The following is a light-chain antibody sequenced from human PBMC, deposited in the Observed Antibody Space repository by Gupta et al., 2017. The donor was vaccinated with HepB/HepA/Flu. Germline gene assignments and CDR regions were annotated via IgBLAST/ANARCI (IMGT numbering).Light chain of an antibody. J-gene: IGLJ2*01. CDR1: SSDVGGYNY. CDR3: SSYTSSSTLV. Sequence: QSALTQPAPVSASPGQSIHIPCTVTSSDVGGYNYVSWYQQHPGKAPKLMIYDVSNRPSGVSNRFSGSKSGNTASLTISGLQAEDEADYYCSSYTSSSTLVFGGGTKLTVL. V-gene: IGLV2-14*03. CDR2: DVS.